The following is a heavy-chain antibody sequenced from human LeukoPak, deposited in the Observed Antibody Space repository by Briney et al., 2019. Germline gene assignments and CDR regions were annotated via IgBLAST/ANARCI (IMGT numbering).Heavy chain of an antibody. D-gene: IGHD5-12*01. V-gene: IGHV3-30*02. CDR3: AKGRSGYDWGSFAY. CDR2: IRFDGSNK. Sequence: GGSLRLSCAASRFTFTGYGMHWVRQAPGKGLEWVAFIRFDGSNKYYADSVKGRFTISRDNSKNTLYLQMNSLRAEDTAVYYCAKGRSGYDWGSFAYWGQGTLVTVSS. J-gene: IGHJ4*02. CDR1: RFTFTGYG.